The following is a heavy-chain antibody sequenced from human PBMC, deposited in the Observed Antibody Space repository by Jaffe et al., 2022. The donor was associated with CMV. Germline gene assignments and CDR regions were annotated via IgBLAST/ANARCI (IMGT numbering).Heavy chain of an antibody. V-gene: IGHV3-53*01. CDR1: GFTISSNY. Sequence: EVQLVESGGGLIQPGGSLRLSCAVSGFTISSNYMNWVRQAPGKGLEWVSVIYSGGDTYYADSVKGRFTISRDISKNTLYLQMNSLRAEDTAVYYCARYVWGSRNWYFDLWGRGTLVTVSS. J-gene: IGHJ2*01. CDR2: IYSGGDT. CDR3: ARYVWGSRNWYFDL. D-gene: IGHD3-16*01.